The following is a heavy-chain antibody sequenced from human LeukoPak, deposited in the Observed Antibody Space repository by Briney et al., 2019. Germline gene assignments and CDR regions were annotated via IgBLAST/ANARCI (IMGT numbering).Heavy chain of an antibody. D-gene: IGHD6-19*01. Sequence: GESLRLSCTASGFTFGDYAMSWVRQAPGKGLEWVGFIRSKAYGGTTEYAASVKGRFTISRDDSKSIAYLQMNSLKTEDTAVYICTRDVGIAVVGFFDYWGQGTLVTVSS. J-gene: IGHJ4*02. CDR3: TRDVGIAVVGFFDY. CDR1: GFTFGDYA. CDR2: IRSKAYGGTT. V-gene: IGHV3-49*04.